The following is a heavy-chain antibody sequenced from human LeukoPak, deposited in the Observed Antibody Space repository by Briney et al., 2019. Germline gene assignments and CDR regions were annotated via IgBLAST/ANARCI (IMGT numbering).Heavy chain of an antibody. V-gene: IGHV4-59*01. D-gene: IGHD3-10*01. J-gene: IGHJ5*02. CDR3: ARDSGPWGVFDP. CDR1: GDSITSYY. Sequence: SETLSLTCTVSGDSITSYYWSWVRQPPGKGLEWIGYIYYTGSTNYNPSLKSRVTISIDMSNNHFSLTLKSVTAADKAVYYCARDSGPWGVFDPWGQGTLVTVSS. CDR2: IYYTGST.